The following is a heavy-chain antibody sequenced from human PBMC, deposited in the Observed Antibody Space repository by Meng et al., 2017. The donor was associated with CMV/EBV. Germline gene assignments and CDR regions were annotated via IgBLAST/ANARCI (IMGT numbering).Heavy chain of an antibody. CDR1: GFTFRTDW. CDR2: IDEDGSRT. D-gene: IGHD1-26*01. Sequence: SGFTFRTDWMNWVRQAPGKGLVWVSRIDEDGSRTNYADSVKGRFSIFRDNARNTVYLQMNSLRVDDTAVYYCVKESAAVGTYYFDYWGQGTLVTVSS. CDR3: VKESAAVGTYYFDY. V-gene: IGHV3-74*01. J-gene: IGHJ4*02.